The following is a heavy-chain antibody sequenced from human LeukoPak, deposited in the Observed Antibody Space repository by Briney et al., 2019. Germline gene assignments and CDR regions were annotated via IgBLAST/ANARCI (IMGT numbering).Heavy chain of an antibody. D-gene: IGHD2-2*01. Sequence: SETLSLTCTVSGGSISSYYWSWIRQPAGKGLEWIGRIYTSGSTNYNPSLKSQVTMSVDTSKNQFSLKLSSVTAADTAVYYCARALGYCSSTSCETDGLDPWGQGTMVTVSS. CDR3: ARALGYCSSTSCETDGLDP. CDR2: IYTSGST. V-gene: IGHV4-4*07. CDR1: GGSISSYY. J-gene: IGHJ5*02.